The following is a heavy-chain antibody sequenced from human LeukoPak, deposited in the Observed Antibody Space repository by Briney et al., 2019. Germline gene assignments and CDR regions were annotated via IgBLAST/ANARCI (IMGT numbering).Heavy chain of an antibody. Sequence: GGSLRLSCAASGFTFDDYAMHWVRQAPGKGLEWVSGISWNSGRIVYADSVKGRFTISRDNAEKSLYLQMNSLRAEDRALYYCVKGVYSSSSAYFDYWGQGTLVTVSS. CDR3: VKGVYSSSSAYFDY. CDR2: ISWNSGRI. CDR1: GFTFDDYA. V-gene: IGHV3-9*01. D-gene: IGHD6-6*01. J-gene: IGHJ4*02.